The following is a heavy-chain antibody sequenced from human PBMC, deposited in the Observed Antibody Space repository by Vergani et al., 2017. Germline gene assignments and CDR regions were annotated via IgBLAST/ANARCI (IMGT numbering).Heavy chain of an antibody. CDR1: GFTFSTYS. J-gene: IGHJ1*01. CDR2: ISSSSSYI. V-gene: IGHV3-21*02. Sequence: EVQLVESGGGLVKPGGSLRLSCVVSGFTFSTYSMNWVRQAPGKGLEWVSSISSSSSYIYYADSVKGRFTISRDNAKNSLYLQMNSLRAEDTAVYYCALPPFGAVAGTVDFQHWGQGTLVTVSS. D-gene: IGHD6-19*01. CDR3: ALPPFGAVAGTVDFQH.